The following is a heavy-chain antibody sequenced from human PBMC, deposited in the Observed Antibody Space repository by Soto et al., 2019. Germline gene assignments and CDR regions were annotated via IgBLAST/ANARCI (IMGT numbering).Heavy chain of an antibody. J-gene: IGHJ5*02. CDR2: IYPGDSDT. Sequence: GEALKISSTGSGYSFTPYWVGSVRQMTGKGLEWMGIIYPGDSDTRYSPSFQGQVTISADKSISTAYLQWSSLKASDTAMYYCARHVPEGPTGWFDTWGQGNLVTVSS. V-gene: IGHV5-51*01. CDR3: ARHVPEGPTGWFDT. CDR1: GYSFTPYW.